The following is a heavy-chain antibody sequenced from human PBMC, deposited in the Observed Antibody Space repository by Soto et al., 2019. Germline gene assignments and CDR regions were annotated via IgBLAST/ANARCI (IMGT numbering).Heavy chain of an antibody. J-gene: IGHJ4*02. D-gene: IGHD3-16*02. CDR1: KFTFGDYW. CDR3: ASLSYGQLRYFDN. CDR2: IKQDGSDR. Sequence: LRLSCAVPKFTFGDYWMSWVRQPPGKGLGWISNIKQDGSDRNYADSVKGRFTISRDNADNSMYLQMNSLRAEDTAVYYCASLSYGQLRYFDNWGQGVLVTVSS. V-gene: IGHV3-7*01.